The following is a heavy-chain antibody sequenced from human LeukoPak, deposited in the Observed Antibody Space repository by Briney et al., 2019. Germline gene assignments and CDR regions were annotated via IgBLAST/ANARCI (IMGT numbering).Heavy chain of an antibody. CDR2: ISAYNGNT. Sequence: ASVKVSCKASGYTFTSYGISWVRQAPGQGLEWMGWISAYNGNTKYAQKLQGRATMTTDTSTSTAYMELRSLRSDDTAVYYCAGDRGGGVIATMYYFDYWGQGTLVTVSS. CDR3: AGDRGGGVIATMYYFDY. D-gene: IGHD3-16*02. V-gene: IGHV1-18*04. J-gene: IGHJ4*02. CDR1: GYTFTSYG.